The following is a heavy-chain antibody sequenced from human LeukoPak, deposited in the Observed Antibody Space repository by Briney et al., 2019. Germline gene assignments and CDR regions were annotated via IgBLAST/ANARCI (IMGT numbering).Heavy chain of an antibody. D-gene: IGHD2-15*01. CDR3: AREVAATLDFDY. Sequence: SETLSLTCTVSGGSISSTFYYWGWIRQPPGKGLEWIGSINYSGSTYYNPPLKSRVTISVDTSKNQFSLKLSSVTAADTAVYYCAREVAATLDFDYWGQGTLVTVSS. CDR1: GGSISSTFYY. CDR2: INYSGST. J-gene: IGHJ4*02. V-gene: IGHV4-39*07.